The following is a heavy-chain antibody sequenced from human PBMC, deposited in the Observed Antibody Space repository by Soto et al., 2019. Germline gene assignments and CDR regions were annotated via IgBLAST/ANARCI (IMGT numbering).Heavy chain of an antibody. Sequence: PSETLSLTCTVSGGSISSYYWSWIRQPPGKGLEWIGYIYYSGSTNYNPSLKSRVTISVDTSKNQFSLKLSSVTAADTAVYYCARVSYYDSSGYYSPHGFDYWGQGTLVTVS. D-gene: IGHD3-22*01. CDR3: ARVSYYDSSGYYSPHGFDY. CDR1: GGSISSYY. CDR2: IYYSGST. J-gene: IGHJ4*02. V-gene: IGHV4-59*01.